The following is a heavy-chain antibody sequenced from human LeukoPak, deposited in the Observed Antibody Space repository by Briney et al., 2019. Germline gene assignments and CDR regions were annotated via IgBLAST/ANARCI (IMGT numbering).Heavy chain of an antibody. CDR2: ISSSGSTI. Sequence: SGGSLRLSCAASGFTFSDYYMSWIRQAPGKGLEWVSYISSSGSTIYYADSVKGRFTISRDNAKNSLYLQMNSLRDEDMAVYYCARRVAKHFDYWGQGTLVTVSS. CDR1: GFTFSDYY. V-gene: IGHV3-11*04. CDR3: ARRVAKHFDY. J-gene: IGHJ4*02.